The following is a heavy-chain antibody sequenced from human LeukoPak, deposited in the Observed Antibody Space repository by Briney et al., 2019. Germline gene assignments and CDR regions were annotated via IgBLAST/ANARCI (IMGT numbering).Heavy chain of an antibody. CDR3: ARAQAQAYGSGSYYIPVISGSDY. CDR1: GYTFTNYY. V-gene: IGHV1-46*01. J-gene: IGHJ4*02. Sequence: ASVKVSCKASGYTFTNYYIHWVRQAPGQGLEWMGMIIPSDGFTTYAQKFQGRVTMTRDTSTSTVYMELSSLRSEDTAVYYCARAQAQAYGSGSYYIPVISGSDYWGQGTLVTVSS. CDR2: IIPSDGFT. D-gene: IGHD3-10*01.